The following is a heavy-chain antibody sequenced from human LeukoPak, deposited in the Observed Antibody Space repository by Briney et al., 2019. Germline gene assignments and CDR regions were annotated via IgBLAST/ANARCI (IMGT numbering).Heavy chain of an antibody. D-gene: IGHD3-22*01. CDR3: AREEPHYDSSGYHEYFQH. J-gene: IGHJ1*01. CDR2: IYYSGST. V-gene: IGHV4-31*03. Sequence: SQTLSLTCTVSGGSISSGGYYWSWIRQHPGKGLEWIGYIYYSGSTYYNPSLKSRVTISVDTSKNQFSLKLSSVTAADTAVYYCAREEPHYDSSGYHEYFQHWGQGTLVTVSS. CDR1: GGSISSGGYY.